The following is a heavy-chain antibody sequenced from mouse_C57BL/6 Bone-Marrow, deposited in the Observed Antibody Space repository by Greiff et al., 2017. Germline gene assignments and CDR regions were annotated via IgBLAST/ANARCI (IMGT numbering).Heavy chain of an antibody. CDR3: ARRGYYGSSYGLYYAMDY. CDR1: GYSFTSYY. CDR2: IYPGSGNT. V-gene: IGHV1-66*01. D-gene: IGHD1-1*01. Sequence: VQLQQSGPELVKPGASVKISCKASGYSFTSYYIHWVKQRPGQGLEWIGWIYPGSGNTKYNEKFKGKATLTVDKSSSTAYMELSSLTSEDTAVYYCARRGYYGSSYGLYYAMDYWGQGTSVTVSS. J-gene: IGHJ4*01.